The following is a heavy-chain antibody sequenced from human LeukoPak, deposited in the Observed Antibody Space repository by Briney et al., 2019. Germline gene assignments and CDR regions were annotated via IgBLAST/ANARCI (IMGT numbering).Heavy chain of an antibody. V-gene: IGHV4-34*01. J-gene: IGHJ4*02. D-gene: IGHD3-10*01. CDR2: VNHSGNP. CDR3: ARLRRGFGELYHFDY. CDR1: GGSFSDSY. Sequence: SETLSLTCAVFGGSFSDSYWSWIRQPPGQGLEWIGEVNHSGNPTYTPSLKGRVTISVDTSKTQFSLKLNSMTAADTAFYYCARLRRGFGELYHFDYWGKEILVTVSS.